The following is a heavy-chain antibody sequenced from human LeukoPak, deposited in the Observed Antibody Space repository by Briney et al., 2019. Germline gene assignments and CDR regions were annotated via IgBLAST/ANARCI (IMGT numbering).Heavy chain of an antibody. CDR3: ARDVPLRYFDWLFIWRRYYYYYMDV. CDR2: IYSGGST. J-gene: IGHJ6*03. CDR1: GFTVSSNY. Sequence: RGSLRLSCAASGFTVSSNYMSWVRQAPGKGLEWVSVIYSGGSTYYADSVKGRFTISRDNSKNTLYLQMNSLRAEDTAVYYCARDVPLRYFDWLFIWRRYYYYYMDVWGKGTTVTVSS. D-gene: IGHD3-9*01. V-gene: IGHV3-66*02.